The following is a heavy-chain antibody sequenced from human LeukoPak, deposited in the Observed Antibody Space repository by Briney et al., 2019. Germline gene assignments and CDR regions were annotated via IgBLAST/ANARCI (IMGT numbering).Heavy chain of an antibody. J-gene: IGHJ5*02. Sequence: PGGSLRLSCAASGFTFSSYAMSWVRQAPGKGLEWVSAISGSGGSTYYADSVKGRFIISRDNARRPLYLQMNSLRPEDTAFYYCSSTFGSGSYLHSWGQGTLVTVSS. CDR1: GFTFSSYA. CDR2: ISGSGGST. CDR3: SSTFGSGSYLHS. V-gene: IGHV3-23*01. D-gene: IGHD3-10*01.